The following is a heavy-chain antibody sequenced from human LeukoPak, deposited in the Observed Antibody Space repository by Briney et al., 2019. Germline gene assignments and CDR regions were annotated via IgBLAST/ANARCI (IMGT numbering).Heavy chain of an antibody. J-gene: IGHJ4*02. CDR1: GFTFSSYA. V-gene: IGHV3-30-3*01. Sequence: PGRSLRLSCAASGFTFSSYAMHWVRQAPGKGLEWVAVISYDGSNKYYADSVKGRFTISRDNSKNTLYLQMNSLRAEDTAVYYCGRGYYFDYWGQGTLVTVSS. CDR2: ISYDGSNK. CDR3: GRGYYFDY. D-gene: IGHD3-16*01.